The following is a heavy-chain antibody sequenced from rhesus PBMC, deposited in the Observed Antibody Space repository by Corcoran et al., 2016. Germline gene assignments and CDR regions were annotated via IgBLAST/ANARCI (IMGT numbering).Heavy chain of an antibody. Sequence: EVQLVESGGGLVQPGGSLRLSCAASGFTFSDYYMSWVRQAPGKGPVWVGFIRKKANGGTAEYAASEKGRFTNSRDDAKSIASLQMNSLKTEDTAVYYCARDLAAAVGYFDYCGQGVLVTVSS. CDR1: GFTFSDYY. J-gene: IGHJ4*01. CDR3: ARDLAAAVGYFDY. V-gene: IGHV3S22*01. CDR2: IRKKANGGTA. D-gene: IGHD6-31*01.